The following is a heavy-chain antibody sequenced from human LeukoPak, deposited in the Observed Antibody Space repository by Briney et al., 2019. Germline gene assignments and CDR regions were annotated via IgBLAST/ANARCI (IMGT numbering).Heavy chain of an antibody. CDR3: ATSRGGYTYDPEDY. CDR2: IGSDGNNK. D-gene: IGHD5-18*01. V-gene: IGHV3-30*02. CDR1: GFTFNIYG. Sequence: GGSLRLSCAASGFTFNIYGMHWVRQAPGKGLEWGTFIGSDGNNKYYADSVKGRFIISRDNPKNTLYLQMNSLRTEDTAVYYCATSRGGYTYDPEDYWGQGTLVTVSS. J-gene: IGHJ4*02.